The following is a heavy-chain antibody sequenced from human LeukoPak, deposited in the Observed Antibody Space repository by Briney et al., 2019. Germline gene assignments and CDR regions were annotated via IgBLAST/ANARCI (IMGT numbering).Heavy chain of an antibody. CDR3: ARSRQASGLFNS. D-gene: IGHD3-10*01. CDR2: IYDRGPA. Sequence: SETLSLTCTVPGGAITSGGYSWNWIRQPPGKGLEWIGCIYDRGPAYYNPSLKSRFTISVDRPKNQFFLNVTSLTAADTAVYYCARSRQASGLFNSWGQGTLVVVSS. V-gene: IGHV4-30-2*01. CDR1: GGAITSGGYS. J-gene: IGHJ5*01.